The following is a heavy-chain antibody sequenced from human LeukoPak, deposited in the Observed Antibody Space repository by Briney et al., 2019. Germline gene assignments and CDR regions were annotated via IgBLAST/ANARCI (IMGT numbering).Heavy chain of an antibody. CDR3: AKEVYFGSGSYPDY. Sequence: GGSLRLSCAASGFTFSSYAMHWVRQAPGKGLEWVAVISPDGSNKHYADSVKGRFTISRDNSKNMLYLQMSSLRVDDTAVYNCAKEVYFGSGSYPDYWGQGTLVTVSS. CDR2: ISPDGSNK. D-gene: IGHD3-10*01. CDR1: GFTFSSYA. V-gene: IGHV3-30*04. J-gene: IGHJ4*02.